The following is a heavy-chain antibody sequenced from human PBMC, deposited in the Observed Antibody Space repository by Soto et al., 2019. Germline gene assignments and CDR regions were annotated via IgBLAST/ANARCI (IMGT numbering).Heavy chain of an antibody. V-gene: IGHV3-23*01. CDR1: GLTFSSSA. CDR2: IRASGTGT. Sequence: GGSLRLSCVASGLTFSSSAMSWVRQAPGKGLEWVSTIRASGTGTYYADSVKGRFTISRDDSKSTLYLQMNSLRAEDSAVYYRAKDGIADYWGQGTLVTVSS. J-gene: IGHJ4*02. CDR3: AKDGIADY.